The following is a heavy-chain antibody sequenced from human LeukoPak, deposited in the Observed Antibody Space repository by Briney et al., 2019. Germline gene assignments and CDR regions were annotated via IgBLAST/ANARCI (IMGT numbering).Heavy chain of an antibody. V-gene: IGHV3-23*01. CDR2: ITGGGEST. Sequence: GGSLRLSCAASGFTFEASAMSWVRQAPGKGLEWVAVITGGGESTYYADSVKGRFTISRDNSKKTLFLQVNSLRAEDTAVHFCAKSIRDKLLCGFNYWGQEIVVTVSS. CDR1: GFTFEASA. D-gene: IGHD2-2*01. J-gene: IGHJ4*02. CDR3: AKSIRDKLLCGFNY.